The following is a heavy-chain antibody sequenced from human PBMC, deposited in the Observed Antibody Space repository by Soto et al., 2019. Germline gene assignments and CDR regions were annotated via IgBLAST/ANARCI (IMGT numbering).Heavy chain of an antibody. CDR3: AVSGGPADMFYYYYMDV. Sequence: QVQLVQSGAEVKKPGSSVKVSCKASGGTFSSYTISWVRQAPGQRLEWMGRIIPILGIANYAQKFQGRVTITADKSTTTAYMELSSLRSEDTSVYYCAVSGGPADMFYYYYMDVWGKGTTVTVAS. D-gene: IGHD2-2*01. CDR1: GGTFSSYT. J-gene: IGHJ6*03. V-gene: IGHV1-69*02. CDR2: IIPILGIA.